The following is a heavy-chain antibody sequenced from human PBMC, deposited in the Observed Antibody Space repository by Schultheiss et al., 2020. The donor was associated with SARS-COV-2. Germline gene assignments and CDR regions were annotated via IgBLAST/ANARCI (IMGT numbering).Heavy chain of an antibody. D-gene: IGHD5-18*01. Sequence: GGSLRLSCTASGFTFSSYSMNWVRQAPGKGLEWVSSISSSSSYIYYADSVKGRFTISRDNSKNTLYLQMNSLRADDTAVYYCARGGGHTPMVAYYYYGMDIWGQGTTVTVSS. V-gene: IGHV3-21*01. CDR1: GFTFSSYS. CDR2: ISSSSSYI. J-gene: IGHJ6*02. CDR3: ARGGGHTPMVAYYYYGMDI.